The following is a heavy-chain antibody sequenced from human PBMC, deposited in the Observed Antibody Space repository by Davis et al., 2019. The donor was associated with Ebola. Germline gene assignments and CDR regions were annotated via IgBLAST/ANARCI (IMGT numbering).Heavy chain of an antibody. CDR1: GGTFSSYA. V-gene: IGHV1-69*13. J-gene: IGHJ4*02. CDR3: AREVGATSDGIFDY. D-gene: IGHD1-26*01. CDR2: IIPIFGTA. Sequence: SVKVSCKASGGTFSSYAISWVRQAPGQGLEWMGGIIPIFGTANYAQKFQGRVTITADESTSTAYMELSSLRSEDTAVYYCAREVGATSDGIFDYWGQGTLVTVSS.